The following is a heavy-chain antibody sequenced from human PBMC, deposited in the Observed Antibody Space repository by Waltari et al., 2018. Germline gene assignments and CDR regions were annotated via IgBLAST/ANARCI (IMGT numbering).Heavy chain of an antibody. CDR2: IYYSGST. Sequence: QLQLQESGPGLVKPSETLSLTCTVSGGSISSSSYYWGWIRQPPGKGLEWIGSIYYSGSTSSNPSLSRRVTISVDTSKNQFSLQLSSVTAADTAVYYCARHEDIVVVPAAMPSWFDPWGQGTLVTVSS. V-gene: IGHV4-39*01. CDR1: GGSISSSSYY. J-gene: IGHJ5*02. CDR3: ARHEDIVVVPAAMPSWFDP. D-gene: IGHD2-2*01.